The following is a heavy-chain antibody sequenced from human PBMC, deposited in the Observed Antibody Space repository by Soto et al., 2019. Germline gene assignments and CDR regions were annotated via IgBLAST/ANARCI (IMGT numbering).Heavy chain of an antibody. CDR1: GFTFSSYA. CDR3: ARETPHISSWYCDY. Sequence: QVQLVESGGGVVQPGRSLRLSCAASGFTFSSYAMHWVRQAPGKGLEWVAVISYDGSNKYYADSVKGRFTISRDNSKNTLYLQMNSLRAEDTAVYYCARETPHISSWYCDYWGQGTLVTVSS. CDR2: ISYDGSNK. D-gene: IGHD6-13*01. V-gene: IGHV3-30-3*01. J-gene: IGHJ4*02.